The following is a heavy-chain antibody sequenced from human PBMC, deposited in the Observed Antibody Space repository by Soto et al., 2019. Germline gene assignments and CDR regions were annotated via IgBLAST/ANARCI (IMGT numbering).Heavy chain of an antibody. CDR2: IVVGSGNT. V-gene: IGHV1-58*01. J-gene: IGHJ6*02. CDR1: GFTFTSSA. CDR3: AAPLGGYNWINGYGMDV. D-gene: IGHD1-20*01. Sequence: ASVKVSCKASGFTFTSSAVQWVRQARGQRLEWIGWIVVGSGNTNYAQKFQERVTITRDMSTSTAYMELSSLRSEDTAVYYCAAPLGGYNWINGYGMDVWGQGTTVTVSS.